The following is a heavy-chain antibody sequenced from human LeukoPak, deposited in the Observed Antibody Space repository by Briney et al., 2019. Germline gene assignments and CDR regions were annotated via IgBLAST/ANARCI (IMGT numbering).Heavy chain of an antibody. CDR1: GGSISTYY. CDR2: IFYSGNT. CDR3: ARGYSPDAFDI. V-gene: IGHV4-59*01. J-gene: IGHJ3*02. D-gene: IGHD6-13*01. Sequence: PSETLSLTCTVSGGSISTYYWSWIRQPPGKGLEWIGYIFYSGNTNYNPSLKSRVTISVGTSKNQFSLKLSSVTAADTAVYYCARGYSPDAFDIWGQGTMVTVSS.